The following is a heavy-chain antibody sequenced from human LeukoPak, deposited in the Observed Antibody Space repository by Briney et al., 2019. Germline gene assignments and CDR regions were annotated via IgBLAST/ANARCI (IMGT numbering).Heavy chain of an antibody. V-gene: IGHV3-21*06. J-gene: IGHJ4*02. CDR1: GFTFSSYS. Sequence: GGSLRLSCAASGFTFSSYSMNWVRQAPGKGLEWVSSISHNISYIYFADSVKGRFTISRDNAKNSLYLQMNSLRADDTAMYYSARDRLSYSSSWSLDFWGQGILVTVSS. CDR2: ISHNISYI. D-gene: IGHD6-13*01. CDR3: ARDRLSYSSSWSLDF.